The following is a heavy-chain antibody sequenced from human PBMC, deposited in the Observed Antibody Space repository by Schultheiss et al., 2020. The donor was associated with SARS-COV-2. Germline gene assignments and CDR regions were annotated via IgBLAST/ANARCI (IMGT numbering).Heavy chain of an antibody. CDR1: GGSISSYY. J-gene: IGHJ6*02. CDR2: IYYSGST. V-gene: IGHV4-59*08. Sequence: SETLSLTCTVSGGSISSYYWSWIRQPPGKGLEWIGYIYYSGSTNYNPSLKSRVTISVDTSKNQFSLKLSSVTAADTAVYYCARMSSLLYYGMDVWGQGTTVTVS. CDR3: ARMSSLLYYGMDV.